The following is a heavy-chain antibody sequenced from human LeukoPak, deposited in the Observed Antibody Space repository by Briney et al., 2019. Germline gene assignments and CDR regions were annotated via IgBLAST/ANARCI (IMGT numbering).Heavy chain of an antibody. J-gene: IGHJ4*02. D-gene: IGHD3-10*01. V-gene: IGHV6-1*01. Sequence: SQTLSLTCAISGDSVSSNSASWNWIRQSPSRGLEWLGRTYYRSKWHSYYAPSVKSRITINPDTSKNQFSLQLKSVTPEDTAVYYCARMVGLVSDFWGQGTLVTVSS. CDR2: TYYRSKWHS. CDR3: ARMVGLVSDF. CDR1: GDSVSSNSAS.